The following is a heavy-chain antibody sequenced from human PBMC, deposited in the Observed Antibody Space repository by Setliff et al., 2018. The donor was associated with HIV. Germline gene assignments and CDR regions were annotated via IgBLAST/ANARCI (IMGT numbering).Heavy chain of an antibody. J-gene: IGHJ6*02. V-gene: IGHV1-8*02. CDR1: GYNFTTYD. D-gene: IGHD1-1*01. CDR3: TRVDVERNGVFCQMGV. Sequence: ASVKVSCKSSGYNFTTYDINWVRQATGQGPEWMGWMNPNSGNTGYAQNFQGRITMTRNTSISTAYMELSSLRSDDTAVYYCTRVDVERNGVFCQMGVWGPGTTVTVSS. CDR2: MNPNSGNT.